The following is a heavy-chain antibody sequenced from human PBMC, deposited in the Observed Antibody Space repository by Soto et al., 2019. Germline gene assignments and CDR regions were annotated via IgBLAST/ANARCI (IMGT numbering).Heavy chain of an antibody. D-gene: IGHD3-16*02. CDR3: ARDDYYVWGRYRQPSLDY. CDR2: INPSGGST. V-gene: IGHV1-46*01. Sequence: ASVKVSCKASGYTFTSYYMHWVRQAPGQGLEWMGIINPSGGSTSYAQKFQGRVTMTRDTSTSTVYMELSSLRSEDTAVYYCARDDYYVWGRYRQPSLDYWGQGTLVTVSS. CDR1: GYTFTSYY. J-gene: IGHJ4*02.